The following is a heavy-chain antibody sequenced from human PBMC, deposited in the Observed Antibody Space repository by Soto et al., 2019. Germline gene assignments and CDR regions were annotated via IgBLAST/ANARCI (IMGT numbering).Heavy chain of an antibody. Sequence: SETLSLTCTVSGGSISSYYWSWIRQPPGKGLEWIGYIYYSGSTNYNPSLKSRVTISVDTSKNQFSLKLSSVTAADTAVYYCARVTLEQQLVPNFDDWGQGTLVTVSS. CDR2: IYYSGST. J-gene: IGHJ4*02. CDR3: ARVTLEQQLVPNFDD. CDR1: GGSISSYY. D-gene: IGHD6-13*01. V-gene: IGHV4-59*01.